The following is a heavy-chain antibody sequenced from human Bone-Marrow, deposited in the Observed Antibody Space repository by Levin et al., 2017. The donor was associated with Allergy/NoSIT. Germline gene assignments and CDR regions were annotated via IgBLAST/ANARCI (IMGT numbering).Heavy chain of an antibody. CDR2: IYTSGNT. Sequence: PSETLSLTCTVSGVSITSGNYYWSWIRQPAGTGLEWIGHIYTSGNTNYNPSLKSRVTISVDTSKNPFSLKLRSVTAADTAVYYCARVLQYYYYYMDVWGKGTTVTVSS. CDR1: GVSITSGNYY. CDR3: ARVLQYYYYYMDV. J-gene: IGHJ6*03. D-gene: IGHD5-24*01. V-gene: IGHV4-61*09.